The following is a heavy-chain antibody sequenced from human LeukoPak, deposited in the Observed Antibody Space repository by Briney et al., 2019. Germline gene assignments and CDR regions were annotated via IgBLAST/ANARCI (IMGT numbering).Heavy chain of an antibody. CDR1: GYSFTSYR. D-gene: IGHD1-26*01. CDR2: VYPGDYDT. J-gene: IGHJ4*02. V-gene: IGHV5-51*01. Sequence: GESLKISCKGSGYSFTSYRIGWVRQMPGKGLEWMALVYPGDYDTKYSPSFQGQVTISADKSISTAYLQWSSLKASDTAMYYCARGVGGAREFHYWGQGTLVTVSS. CDR3: ARGVGGAREFHY.